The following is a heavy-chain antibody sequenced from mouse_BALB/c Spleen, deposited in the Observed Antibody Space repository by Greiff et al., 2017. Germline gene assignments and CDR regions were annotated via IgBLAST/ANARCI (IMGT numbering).Heavy chain of an antibody. V-gene: IGHV3-2*02. D-gene: IGHD1-3*01. CDR1: GYSITSDYV. CDR3: SRCAHHWYFDV. CDR2: ISYSGST. Sequence: VQLQQSGPGLVKPSQSLSLTCTVTGYSITSDYVWYWNRQFPGNQLECMGYISYSGSTSYNPSLKSRIAITRDTSKNQFFLKLHTVTTEDTATYYCSRCAHHWYFDVWGAGTTVTVSS. J-gene: IGHJ1*01.